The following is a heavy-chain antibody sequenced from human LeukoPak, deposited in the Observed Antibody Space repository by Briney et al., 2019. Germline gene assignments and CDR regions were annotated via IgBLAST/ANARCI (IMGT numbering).Heavy chain of an antibody. CDR3: ATDSYCSGSYCNPGDY. D-gene: IGHD3-10*01. J-gene: IGHJ4*02. Sequence: GGSLRLSCAASGFTVSSNYMSWVRQAAGKGLEWVSVTYIGCSTYYADSVKGRFTISRDNSKNTLYLQMNSLGAEDTAVYYCATDSYCSGSYCNPGDYRRQGTLVTVSS. CDR1: GFTVSSNY. CDR2: TYIGCST. V-gene: IGHV3-53*01.